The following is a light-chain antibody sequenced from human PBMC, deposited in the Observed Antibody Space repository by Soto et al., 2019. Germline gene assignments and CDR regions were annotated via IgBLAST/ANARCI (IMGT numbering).Light chain of an antibody. V-gene: IGLV2-11*01. CDR3: CSYAGSYTL. CDR2: DVT. J-gene: IGLJ2*01. CDR1: SSDVGGYDF. Sequence: QSALTQPRSVSGSPGQSVTISCTGTSSDVGGYDFVSWYQQHPGKAPKLIIYDVTQRPSGVPDRFSASKSGNTASLTISGLQAEDEADYYCCSYAGSYTLFGGGTKLTGL.